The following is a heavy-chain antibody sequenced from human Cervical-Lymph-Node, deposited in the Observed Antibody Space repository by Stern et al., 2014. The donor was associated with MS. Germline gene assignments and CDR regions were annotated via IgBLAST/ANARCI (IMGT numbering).Heavy chain of an antibody. CDR2: IYPGDSET. CDR3: ARQTTAWASDV. D-gene: IGHD1-14*01. J-gene: IGHJ4*02. V-gene: IGHV5-51*01. CDR1: GYTFSIYW. Sequence: VQLGQSGAELIRPGESLKISCKGSGYTFSIYWIAWVRQMPGKGLEWMGIIYPGDSETRYSPSFPGPVTMSADKSTSPAYLQWSSLNASATAMYFCARQTTAWASDVWGQGTLVTVSS.